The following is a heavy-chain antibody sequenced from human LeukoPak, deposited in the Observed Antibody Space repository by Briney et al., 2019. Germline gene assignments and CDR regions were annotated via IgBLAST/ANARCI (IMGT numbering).Heavy chain of an antibody. Sequence: PSETLSLTCTVSGGSISSNNYYWGWIRQPPGKGLEWIGYIYYSGTTNYNPSLKSRVTISVDTSKNQFSLKLSSVTAADTAVYYCARAPRYCSSTSCYYYYGMDVWGQGTTVTVSS. D-gene: IGHD2-2*01. CDR1: GGSISSNNYY. J-gene: IGHJ6*02. V-gene: IGHV4-61*05. CDR2: IYYSGTT. CDR3: ARAPRYCSSTSCYYYYGMDV.